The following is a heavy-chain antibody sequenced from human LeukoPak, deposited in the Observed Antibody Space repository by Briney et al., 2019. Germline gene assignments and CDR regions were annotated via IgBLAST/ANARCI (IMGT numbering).Heavy chain of an antibody. CDR3: ARELASGYDFWSGYYYSKYYYYMDV. CDR2: INTNTGNP. D-gene: IGHD3-3*01. J-gene: IGHJ6*03. V-gene: IGHV7-4-1*01. CDR1: GYTFTSYA. Sequence: ASVKVSCKASGYTFTSYAMNWVRQAPGQGLEWMGWINTNTGNPTYAQGFTGRFVFSLDTSVSTAYLQIGSLKAEDTAVYYCARELASGYDFWSGYYYSKYYYYMDVWGKGTTVTVSS.